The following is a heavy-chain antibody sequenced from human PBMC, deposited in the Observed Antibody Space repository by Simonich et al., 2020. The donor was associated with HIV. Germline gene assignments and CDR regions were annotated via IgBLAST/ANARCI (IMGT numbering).Heavy chain of an antibody. CDR3: ARGSPQDPYYYYYYMDV. Sequence: GAEVKKPGASVKVSCKASGYIFSSYAFSWVRQAPGQGLEWMGWISAYNGNTNYAQKPQGRVTMTTDTSTSTAYMELRSLRSDDTAVYYCARGSPQDPYYYYYYMDVRGKGTTVTVSS. V-gene: IGHV1-18*01. D-gene: IGHD2-15*01. CDR2: ISAYNGNT. J-gene: IGHJ6*03. CDR1: GYIFSSYA.